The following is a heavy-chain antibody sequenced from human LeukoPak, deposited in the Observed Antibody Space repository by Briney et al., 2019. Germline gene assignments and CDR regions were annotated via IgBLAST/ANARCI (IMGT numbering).Heavy chain of an antibody. V-gene: IGHV5-51*01. J-gene: IGHJ5*02. Sequence: GESLKISCKGSGYSFTSYWIGWVRQMPGRGLEWMGIIYPGDSDTRYSPSFQGQVTISADKSISTAYLQWSSLKASDTAMYYCARIPCGGDCYLPPNWFDPWGQGTLVTVSS. CDR3: ARIPCGGDCYLPPNWFDP. CDR1: GYSFTSYW. D-gene: IGHD2-21*02. CDR2: IYPGDSDT.